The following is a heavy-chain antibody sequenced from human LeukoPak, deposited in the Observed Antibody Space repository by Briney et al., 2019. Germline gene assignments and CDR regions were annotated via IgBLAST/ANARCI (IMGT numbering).Heavy chain of an antibody. D-gene: IGHD5-18*01. V-gene: IGHV3-74*01. CDR2: INSDGSTT. CDR1: GFTFSNYW. J-gene: IGHJ4*02. CDR3: ARPGGYSYGPVHY. Sequence: GGSLRLSCAASGFTFSNYWMHWVRQAPGEGLVWVPRINSDGSTTSYADSVKGRFSISRDNAKNTLYLQMNSLRAEDTAVYYCARPGGYSYGPVHYWGQGTLVTVSS.